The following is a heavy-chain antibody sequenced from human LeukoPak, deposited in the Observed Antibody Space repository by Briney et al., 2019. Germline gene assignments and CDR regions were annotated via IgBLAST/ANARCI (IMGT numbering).Heavy chain of an antibody. V-gene: IGHV3-23*01. J-gene: IGHJ4*02. Sequence: GVSLRFSCAASGFIFSSYAMSWVRQGPGKGLEWVSTINRSGDSTYYADSVKGRFTISRDNSKDTLYLQMNSLRADDTALYYCAKGRTTVTTAWGYWGQGTLVTVSS. D-gene: IGHD4-17*01. CDR3: AKGRTTVTTAWGY. CDR1: GFIFSSYA. CDR2: INRSGDST.